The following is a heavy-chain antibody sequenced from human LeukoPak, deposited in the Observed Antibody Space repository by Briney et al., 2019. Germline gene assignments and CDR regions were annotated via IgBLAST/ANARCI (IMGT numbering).Heavy chain of an antibody. V-gene: IGHV5-51*01. CDR1: GYSFTTYW. J-gene: IGHJ4*02. CDR2: IYPGDSDT. D-gene: IGHD2-15*01. CDR3: TRARYCSGGSCYAEY. Sequence: GESLKISCKGSGYSFTTYWIGWLRQMPGKGLEWMGFIYPGDSDTRYSPSFQGQVTISADKSINTAYLQWSSLKASDTAMYYCTRARYCSGGSCYAEYWGQGTLVTVSS.